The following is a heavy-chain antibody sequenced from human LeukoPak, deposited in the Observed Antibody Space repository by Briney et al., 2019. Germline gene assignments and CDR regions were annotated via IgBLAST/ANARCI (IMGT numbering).Heavy chain of an antibody. Sequence: ASVKVSCKASGYTFTSYGISWVRQAPGQGLEWMGWISAYNGNTNYAQKLQGRVTMTTDTSTSTAYVELRSLRSDDTAVYYCARDSDIVLMVYAPPGYWGQGTLVTVSS. CDR3: ARDSDIVLMVYAPPGY. D-gene: IGHD2-8*01. V-gene: IGHV1-18*01. J-gene: IGHJ4*02. CDR1: GYTFTSYG. CDR2: ISAYNGNT.